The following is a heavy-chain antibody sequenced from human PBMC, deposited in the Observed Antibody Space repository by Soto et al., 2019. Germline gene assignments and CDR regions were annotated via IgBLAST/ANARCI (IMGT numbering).Heavy chain of an antibody. J-gene: IGHJ4*02. D-gene: IGHD6-19*01. V-gene: IGHV3-9*01. CDR2: ISWNSGSI. Sequence: GGSLRLSCAASGFTFDDYAMHWVRQAPGKGLEWVSGISWNSGSIGYADSVEGRFTISRDNAKNSLYLQMNSLRAEDTALYYCAKGMGIAVAGAFDYWGQGTLVTVSS. CDR3: AKGMGIAVAGAFDY. CDR1: GFTFDDYA.